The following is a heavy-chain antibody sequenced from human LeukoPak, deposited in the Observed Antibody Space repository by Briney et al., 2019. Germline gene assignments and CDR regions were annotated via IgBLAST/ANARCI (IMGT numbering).Heavy chain of an antibody. CDR1: GYSISSGYF. J-gene: IGHJ2*01. CDR2: MYSSGNT. Sequence: SETLSLTCTVSGYSISSGYFWSWIRQPAGKGLECIGRMYSSGNTNYNPSLKSRVTMSVDTSKNQFSLRLNSVTAADTAVYYCARSQGDYYSEYFDLWGRGTLVTVSS. D-gene: IGHD3-10*01. V-gene: IGHV4-4*07. CDR3: ARSQGDYYSEYFDL.